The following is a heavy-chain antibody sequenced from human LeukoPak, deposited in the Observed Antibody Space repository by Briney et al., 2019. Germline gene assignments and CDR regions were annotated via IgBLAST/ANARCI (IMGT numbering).Heavy chain of an antibody. CDR1: GFTFTTYW. CDR3: ARAHYDILTGYQKYYFDY. V-gene: IGHV3-7*01. Sequence: GGSLRLSCAASGFTFTTYWMSWVRQAPGKGLEWVANIKQDGTEKYYVDSVKGRFTISRDNAKNSLYLQMNSLRAEDTAVHYCARAHYDILTGYQKYYFDYWGQGTLVTVSS. D-gene: IGHD3-9*01. J-gene: IGHJ4*02. CDR2: IKQDGTEK.